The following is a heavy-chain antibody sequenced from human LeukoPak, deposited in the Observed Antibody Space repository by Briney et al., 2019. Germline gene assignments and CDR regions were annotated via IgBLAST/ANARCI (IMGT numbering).Heavy chain of an antibody. CDR1: GFNFITFA. CDR2: IVVGSGNT. Sequence: ASVKVSCKASGFNFITFAVQWVRRTRGQRPEWIGWIVVGSGNTKYAQKFQERVTITRDLSTDTAYMELSSLRSEDAAMYYCATSKNANYYSWGQGTMVTVSS. CDR3: ATSKNANYYS. D-gene: IGHD4/OR15-4a*01. J-gene: IGHJ4*02. V-gene: IGHV1-58*01.